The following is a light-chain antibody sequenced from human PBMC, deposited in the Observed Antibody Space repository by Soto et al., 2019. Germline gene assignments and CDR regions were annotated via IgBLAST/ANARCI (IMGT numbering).Light chain of an antibody. CDR3: GADHGSGNNFVSL. Sequence: QSVLTQPPSASASLGASVTLTCTLSSGYSNYKVDWYQQRPGKGPRFVMRVGTGGIVGSKGDGIPDRFSVLGSGLNRYLAIQNIQEAHASDYHCGADHGSGNNFVSLFGGGTKLTVL. CDR2: VGTGGIVG. CDR1: SGYSNYK. V-gene: IGLV9-49*01. J-gene: IGLJ2*01.